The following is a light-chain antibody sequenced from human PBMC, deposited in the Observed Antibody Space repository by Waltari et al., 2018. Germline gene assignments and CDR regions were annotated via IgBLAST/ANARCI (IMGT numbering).Light chain of an antibody. V-gene: IGKV3-20*01. CDR3: QKYGTLPAT. J-gene: IGKJ1*01. CDR2: DAS. Sequence: EIVLTQSPGTLSLSPGERATLSCRASQSVSRTLAWYQQKPGQAPRLLIYDASIRATGIPDRFSGSGSGTDSSLTISRLEPEDFAVYYCQKYGTLPATFGQGSKVEIK. CDR1: QSVSRT.